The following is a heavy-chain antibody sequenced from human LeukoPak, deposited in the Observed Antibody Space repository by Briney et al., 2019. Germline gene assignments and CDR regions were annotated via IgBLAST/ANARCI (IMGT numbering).Heavy chain of an antibody. CDR2: INHSGST. CDR1: GGSFSGYY. J-gene: IGHJ6*03. Sequence: SETLSLTCAVYGGSFSGYYWSWIRQPPGKGLEWIGEINHSGSTNYNPSLKSRVTISVDTSKNQCSLKLSSVTPADLAVYYCARIWGHCSSTSCYWGRHYYYYMDVWGKGTTVTVSS. D-gene: IGHD2-2*01. V-gene: IGHV4-34*01. CDR3: ARIWGHCSSTSCYWGRHYYYYMDV.